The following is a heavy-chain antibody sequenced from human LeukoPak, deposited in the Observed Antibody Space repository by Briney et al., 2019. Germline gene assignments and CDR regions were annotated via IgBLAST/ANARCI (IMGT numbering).Heavy chain of an antibody. V-gene: IGHV3-33*01. J-gene: IGHJ4*02. CDR3: ARGITSRYLDY. Sequence: PGGSLRLSCEASGFTFRRHGMHWVRQAPGKGLEWVAVIWYDGSNKYYADSVKGRFTISRDNSKNTLYLQMNSLRAEDTALYYCARGITSRYLDYWGQGTLVTVSS. CDR2: IWYDGSNK. CDR1: GFTFRRHG. D-gene: IGHD1-14*01.